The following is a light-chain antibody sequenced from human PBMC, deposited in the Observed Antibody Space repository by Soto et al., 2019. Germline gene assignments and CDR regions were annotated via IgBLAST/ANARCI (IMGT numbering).Light chain of an antibody. CDR3: QQYHDWPLT. V-gene: IGKV3-15*01. Sequence: EIVLTQSPATLAVSPGDTATLSCRASQSLGGNLAWYQQKPGQAPRLLIYDASTRATGIPARFSGSGSSTEFTLTISSLQSEDFAVYYCQQYHDWPLTFGGGTKVDIK. J-gene: IGKJ4*01. CDR1: QSLGGN. CDR2: DAS.